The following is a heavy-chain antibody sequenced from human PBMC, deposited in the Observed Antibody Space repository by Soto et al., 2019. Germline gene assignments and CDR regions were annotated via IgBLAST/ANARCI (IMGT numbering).Heavy chain of an antibody. CDR2: IFPSDSDI. J-gene: IGHJ5*02. Sequence: GESLKISCKGSGYNYNTNWIAWVRQMPGKGLEWMGVIFPSDSDIRYSPSLQGQVTISADKSISTTYLQWRSLTASDTAMYYCARVFGSGWSGFDPWGQGTLVTVSS. CDR1: GYNYNTNW. CDR3: ARVFGSGWSGFDP. V-gene: IGHV5-51*01. D-gene: IGHD6-19*01.